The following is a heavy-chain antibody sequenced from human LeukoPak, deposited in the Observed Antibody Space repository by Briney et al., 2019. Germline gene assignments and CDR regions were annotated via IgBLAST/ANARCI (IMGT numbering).Heavy chain of an antibody. V-gene: IGHV3-23*01. CDR2: TSGSGGST. CDR1: GFTFSSYA. Sequence: GGSLRLSCAASGFTFSSYAMSWVRQAPGKGLEWVSATSGSGGSTYYADSVKGRFTTSRDNSKNTLYLQMNSLSAEDTAVYYCASRGSESGWPDYWGQGTLVTVSS. CDR3: ASRGSESGWPDY. J-gene: IGHJ4*02. D-gene: IGHD6-19*01.